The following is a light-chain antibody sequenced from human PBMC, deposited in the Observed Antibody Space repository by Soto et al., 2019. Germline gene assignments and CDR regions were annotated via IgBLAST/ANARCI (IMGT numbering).Light chain of an antibody. Sequence: QMTQSPSSLSATVGDRVTITCRASQGISNELGWYQQRPGKAPKVLIYGASNLQSGVPSRFSGSASGTDFTLTISSLQPEDFATYYCLQDYTYPWTFGQGTKVDIK. CDR2: GAS. CDR1: QGISNE. V-gene: IGKV1-6*01. CDR3: LQDYTYPWT. J-gene: IGKJ1*01.